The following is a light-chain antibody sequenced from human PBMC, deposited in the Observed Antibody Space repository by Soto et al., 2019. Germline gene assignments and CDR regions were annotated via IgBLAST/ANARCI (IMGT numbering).Light chain of an antibody. CDR1: SSDIGTYRY. V-gene: IGLV2-14*03. J-gene: IGLJ2*01. Sequence: QSVLTQPASVAGSPGQSLAITCTGSSSDIGTYRYVSWYQQHPGKAPRLVLFDVNRRPSGVSDRFSGDKSGSTASLTISGLQAEDEAYYYCSSYTTSASISFGGGTKVTVL. CDR3: SSYTTSASIS. CDR2: DVN.